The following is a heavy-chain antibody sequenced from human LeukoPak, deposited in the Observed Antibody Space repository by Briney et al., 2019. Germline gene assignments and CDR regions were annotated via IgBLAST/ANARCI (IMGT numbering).Heavy chain of an antibody. V-gene: IGHV3-23*01. CDR1: GFTFTSYT. J-gene: IGHJ1*01. CDR2: ISGGGGRT. CDR3: AKGAYDSSGYSTD. D-gene: IGHD3-22*01. Sequence: PGGSLRLSCAASGFTFTSYTMSWVRQAPGKGQEWVSGISGGGGRTDYADSVKGRFTISRDSFKNTVYLQMNSLRAEDTAVYYCAKGAYDSSGYSTDWGQGTLVTVSS.